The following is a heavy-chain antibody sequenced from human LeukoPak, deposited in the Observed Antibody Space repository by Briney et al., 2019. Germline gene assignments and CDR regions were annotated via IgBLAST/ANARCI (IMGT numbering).Heavy chain of an antibody. V-gene: IGHV1-18*01. CDR3: AREGVELRYLDWLFGDVAFFDY. D-gene: IGHD3-9*01. CDR2: ISAYNGNK. Sequence: GESLKVSCNASGYTFTSYGISWVRQAPGQGLEWMGWISAYNGNKNYAQKQQGRVTMTTHTSTSTAYMELRSLRSDDTAVYYCAREGVELRYLDWLFGDVAFFDYWGQGTLVTVSS. CDR1: GYTFTSYG. J-gene: IGHJ4*02.